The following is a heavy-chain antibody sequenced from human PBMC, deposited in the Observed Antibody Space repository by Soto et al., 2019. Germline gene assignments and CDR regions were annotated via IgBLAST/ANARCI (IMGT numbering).Heavy chain of an antibody. CDR2: ISYDGSNK. V-gene: IGHV3-30*18. Sequence: GGSLRLSCAASGFTFSSYGMHWVRQAPGKGLEWVAVISYDGSNKYYADSVKGRFTISRDNSKNTLYLQMNSLRAEDTAVYYCAKELVVPAAEIYYYYGMDVWGQGTTVTVSS. D-gene: IGHD2-2*01. CDR1: GFTFSSYG. J-gene: IGHJ6*02. CDR3: AKELVVPAAEIYYYYGMDV.